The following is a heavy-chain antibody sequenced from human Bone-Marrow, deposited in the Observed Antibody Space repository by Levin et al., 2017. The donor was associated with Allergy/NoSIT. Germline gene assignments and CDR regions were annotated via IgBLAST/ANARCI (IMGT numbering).Heavy chain of an antibody. D-gene: IGHD5-18*01. CDR1: GFTFGSYE. CDR3: ARDRMVTYYYYGMDV. Sequence: PGGSLRLSCAASGFTFGSYEMNWVRQAPGKGLEWVAYISTIGSTTYYADSVKGRFTISRDNAKSSLNLQMSSLRAEDTAVYYCARDRMVTYYYYGMDVWGQGTTVTVSS. J-gene: IGHJ6*02. CDR2: ISTIGSTT. V-gene: IGHV3-48*03.